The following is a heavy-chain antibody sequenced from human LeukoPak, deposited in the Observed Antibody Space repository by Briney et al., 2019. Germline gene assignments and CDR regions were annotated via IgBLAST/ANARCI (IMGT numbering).Heavy chain of an antibody. CDR1: GFTFSTYA. D-gene: IGHD6-13*01. CDR3: ARMPGTALEIDY. J-gene: IGHJ4*02. V-gene: IGHV3-23*01. CDR2: ISGSGGYT. Sequence: GGSLRLSCAASGFTFSTYAMSWVRQAPGKGLEWVSAISGSGGYTYHADSVKGRFTISRDNSKNTLYLQMNSLRAEDTAVYYCARMPGTALEIDYCGQGTLVTVSS.